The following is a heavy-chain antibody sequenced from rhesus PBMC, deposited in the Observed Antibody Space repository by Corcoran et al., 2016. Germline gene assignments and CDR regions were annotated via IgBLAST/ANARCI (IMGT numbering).Heavy chain of an antibody. J-gene: IGHJ3*01. D-gene: IGHD3-16*01. CDR1: GGSISGYY. Sequence: QVQLQESGPGLVTPSETLSLTCAVSGGSISGYYCNWIRQPPGKGLEWIGHVGASCTYDNPPLKSRGPLSRDTSTNQFSLKLTAVTAADTAVYYCARGGSYRYDGIDVWGQGLRVTVSS. V-gene: IGHV4-165*02. CDR2: VGASCT. CDR3: ARGGSYRYDGIDV.